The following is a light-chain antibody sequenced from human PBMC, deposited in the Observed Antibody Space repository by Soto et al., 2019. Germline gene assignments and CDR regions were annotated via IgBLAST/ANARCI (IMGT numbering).Light chain of an antibody. J-gene: IGKJ1*01. Sequence: EIVMTQSPATLSVCPGDGATLSSRASQSVDSNLAWYQQKPGQTPRLLMYGASTRPTGIPARFSGSGSGTDFTLTISSLEPEDFAVYYCQQRSNWPPTFGQGTKVDI. CDR2: GAS. CDR1: QSVDSN. V-gene: IGKV3-11*01. CDR3: QQRSNWPPT.